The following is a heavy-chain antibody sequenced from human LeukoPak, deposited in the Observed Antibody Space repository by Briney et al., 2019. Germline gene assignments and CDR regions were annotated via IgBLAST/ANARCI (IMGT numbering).Heavy chain of an antibody. Sequence: KSSETLSLTCTVSGASISSYYWSWIRQPPGKGLEWIGYIYYSGSTNYNPSLKSRVTISVDTSKNQFSLKLSSVTAADTAVYYCARESQEYFDYWGQGTLVTVSS. CDR1: GASISSYY. CDR3: ARESQEYFDY. J-gene: IGHJ4*02. V-gene: IGHV4-59*01. CDR2: IYYSGST.